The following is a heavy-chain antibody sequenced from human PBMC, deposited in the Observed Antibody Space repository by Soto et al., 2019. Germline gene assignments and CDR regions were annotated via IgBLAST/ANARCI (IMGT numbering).Heavy chain of an antibody. Sequence: QLQLQESGPGLVKPSETLSLNCTVSGASINHNNYYWGWVRQPPGKGLEWIGCVSYSGITYYNSSLASRLIISVDTSKNHFSLQLSSVPASDTAVYYCVRQPSPRLGVGMTCFDYWGQGALVTVSS. V-gene: IGHV4-39*01. CDR1: GASINHNNYY. D-gene: IGHD1-26*01. CDR3: VRQPSPRLGVGMTCFDY. CDR2: VSYSGIT. J-gene: IGHJ4*02.